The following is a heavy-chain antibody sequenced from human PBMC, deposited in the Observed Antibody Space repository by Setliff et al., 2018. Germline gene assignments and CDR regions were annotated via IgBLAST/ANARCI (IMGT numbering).Heavy chain of an antibody. Sequence: PSETLSLTCAVYGDSFSDYYRSWIRQPPGKGLEWIEEINHSGSTNYNPSLEGRISISVDTSKRQFPLKLSSVTAADMAVYYCARVGSAYSSSWYCPLDYWGQGTLVTVS. CDR2: INHSGST. CDR1: GDSFSDYY. J-gene: IGHJ4*02. D-gene: IGHD6-13*01. V-gene: IGHV4-34*01. CDR3: ARVGSAYSSSWYCPLDY.